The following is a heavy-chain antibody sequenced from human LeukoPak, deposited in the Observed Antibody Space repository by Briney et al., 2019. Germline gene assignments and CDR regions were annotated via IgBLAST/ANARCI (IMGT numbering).Heavy chain of an antibody. Sequence: GGSLRLSCAASGFTFSNYGMHWVRQAPGKGLEWAAFIRSDGSNTYYADSVKGRFTISRDNSKNTLYLQMNSLRAEDTAVYYCAKVHVAGTHDAFDIWGQGTMVTVSS. CDR1: GFTFSNYG. CDR3: AKVHVAGTHDAFDI. V-gene: IGHV3-30*02. D-gene: IGHD6-19*01. J-gene: IGHJ3*02. CDR2: IRSDGSNT.